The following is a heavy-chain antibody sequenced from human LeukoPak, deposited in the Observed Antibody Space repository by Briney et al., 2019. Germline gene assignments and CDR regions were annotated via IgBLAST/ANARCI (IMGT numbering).Heavy chain of an antibody. V-gene: IGHV3-48*03. D-gene: IGHD6-19*01. Sequence: GGSLRLSCAASGFTFSSYEMNWVRQAPGKGLEWVSYISSSGSTIYCADSVKGRFTISRDNAKNSLYLQMNSLRAEDTAVYYCARGDSSGWSAYFDYWGQGTLVTVSS. CDR1: GFTFSSYE. CDR3: ARGDSSGWSAYFDY. J-gene: IGHJ4*02. CDR2: ISSSGSTI.